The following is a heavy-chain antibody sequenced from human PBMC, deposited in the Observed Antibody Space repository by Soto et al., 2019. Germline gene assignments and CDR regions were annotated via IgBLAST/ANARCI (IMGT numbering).Heavy chain of an antibody. CDR3: ARDDCGGDCYSPYYYYYMDV. Sequence: GGSPRLSCAASGFTFSSYSMNWVRQAPGKGLEWVSYISSSSSTIYYADSVKGRFTISRDNAKNSLYLQMNSLRDEDTAVYYCARDDCGGDCYSPYYYYYMDVWGKGTTVTVSS. J-gene: IGHJ6*03. D-gene: IGHD2-21*02. V-gene: IGHV3-48*02. CDR2: ISSSSSTI. CDR1: GFTFSSYS.